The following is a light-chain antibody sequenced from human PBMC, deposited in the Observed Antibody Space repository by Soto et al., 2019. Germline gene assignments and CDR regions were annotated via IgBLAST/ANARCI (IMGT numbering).Light chain of an antibody. CDR1: QSVSSSS. CDR3: QQYDNSPYT. Sequence: EIVLTQSPGTLSLSPGERATLSCRASQSVSSSSLGWYQQRPGQAPRLLIYGASSRATGIPDRFSGSGSGTDFTLTISRLEPEDFAVYYCQQYDNSPYTFGQGTKLETK. V-gene: IGKV3-20*01. CDR2: GAS. J-gene: IGKJ2*01.